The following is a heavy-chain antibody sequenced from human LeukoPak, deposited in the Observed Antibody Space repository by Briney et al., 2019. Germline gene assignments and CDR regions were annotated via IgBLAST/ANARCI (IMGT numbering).Heavy chain of an antibody. J-gene: IGHJ4*02. Sequence: SETLSLTCAVSGGSIRSSNWWSWVRQPPGKGLEWIGEIYHSGSTNYNPSLKSRVTISVDTSKNQFSLKLSSVTAADTAVYYCARAGIAARRAFDYWGQGTLVTVSS. CDR1: GGSIRSSNW. CDR3: ARAGIAARRAFDY. V-gene: IGHV4-4*02. D-gene: IGHD6-6*01. CDR2: IYHSGST.